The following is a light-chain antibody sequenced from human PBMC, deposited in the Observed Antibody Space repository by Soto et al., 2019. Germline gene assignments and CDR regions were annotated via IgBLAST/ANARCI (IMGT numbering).Light chain of an antibody. J-gene: IGLJ2*01. CDR2: ENN. V-gene: IGLV1-51*02. Sequence: QSVLTQPPSVSAAPGQTVTISCSGSSSNIGNSYVSWYQQLPGTAPKLLIYENNKRPSGIPDRFSGSKSGTSATLGITGLQTGDEADYYCGTWDSSLSAEVVFGGGTKLTVL. CDR1: SSNIGNSY. CDR3: GTWDSSLSAEVV.